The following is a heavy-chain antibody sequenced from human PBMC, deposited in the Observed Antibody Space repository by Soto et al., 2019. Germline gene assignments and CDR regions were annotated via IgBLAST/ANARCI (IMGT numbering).Heavy chain of an antibody. D-gene: IGHD2-8*01. Sequence: PGGSLRLSCAASGFTFSSYAMSWVRQAPGKGLEWVSAISGSGGSTYYADSVKGRCTISRDNPKNTLYLQMNSLRAEDTAVYYSAKARCTTSNCYVLDHWGHGTLVTVSS. V-gene: IGHV3-23*01. CDR2: ISGSGGST. J-gene: IGHJ5*02. CDR1: GFTFSSYA. CDR3: AKARCTTSNCYVLDH.